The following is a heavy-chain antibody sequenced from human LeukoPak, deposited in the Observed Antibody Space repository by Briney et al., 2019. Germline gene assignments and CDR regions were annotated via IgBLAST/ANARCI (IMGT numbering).Heavy chain of an antibody. CDR3: AKFSGTIETIDY. V-gene: IGHV3-30*02. CDR1: GFTFSSYG. CDR2: IRYDGSNK. Sequence: GGSLRLSCAASGFTFSSYGMHWVRQAPGKGLEWVAFIRYDGSNKYYADSVKGRSTISRDNSKNTLYLQMNSLRAEDTAVYYCAKFSGTIETIDYWGQGTLVTVSS. D-gene: IGHD6-13*01. J-gene: IGHJ4*02.